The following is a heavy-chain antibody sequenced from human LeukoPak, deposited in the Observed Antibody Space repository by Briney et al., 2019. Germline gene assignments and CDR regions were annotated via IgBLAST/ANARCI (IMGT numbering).Heavy chain of an antibody. CDR3: ARDVSSSWYQYYFDY. V-gene: IGHV1-46*01. J-gene: IGHJ4*02. CDR2: INPSGGST. Sequence: ASVNVSCKASGYTFTSYYMHWVRQAPGQGLEWMGIINPSGGSTSYAQKFQGRVTMTRDTSTSTAYMELRSLRSDDTAVYYCARDVSSSWYQYYFDYWGQGTLVTVSS. CDR1: GYTFTSYY. D-gene: IGHD6-13*01.